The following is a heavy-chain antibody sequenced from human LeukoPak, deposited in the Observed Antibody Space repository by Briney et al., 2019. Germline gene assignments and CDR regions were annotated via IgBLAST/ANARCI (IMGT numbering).Heavy chain of an antibody. CDR1: GFTFSDYY. D-gene: IGHD6-19*01. J-gene: IGHJ4*02. CDR2: ISGSGSGI. CDR3: ARRLLGIEVAADY. V-gene: IGHV3-11*04. Sequence: PGGSLRLSCVASGFTFSDYYMSWIRQAPGKGLEWVSYISGSGSGIYYADSVKGRFTISRDNAKNSLSLQMNSLRAEDTAVYYCARRLLGIEVAADYWGQGTLVTVSS.